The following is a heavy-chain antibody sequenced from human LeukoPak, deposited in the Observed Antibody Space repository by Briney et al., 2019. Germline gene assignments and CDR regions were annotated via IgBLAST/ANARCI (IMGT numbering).Heavy chain of an antibody. D-gene: IGHD1-1*01. CDR2: IYTSGST. CDR1: GGSISTYY. V-gene: IGHV4-4*07. J-gene: IGHJ3*02. CDR3: ARESNWNDPFDI. Sequence: SETLSLTCTVSGGSISTYYWSWIRQPAGKGLEWIGRIYTSGSTNYNPSLKSRVTMSVDTSKNQFSLKLSSVTAADTAVYYCARESNWNDPFDIWGQGTMVTVSS.